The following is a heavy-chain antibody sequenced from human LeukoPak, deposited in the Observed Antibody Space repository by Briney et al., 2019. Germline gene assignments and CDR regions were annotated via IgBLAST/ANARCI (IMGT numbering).Heavy chain of an antibody. J-gene: IGHJ6*04. D-gene: IGHD3-10*01. V-gene: IGHV3-66*01. CDR1: GFTVSSNY. CDR2: IYSGGST. CDR3: ARDPMVRGVMDV. Sequence: GGSLRLSCAASGFTVSSNYMSWVRQAPGKGLEWVSVIYSGGSTYYADSVKGRFTISRDNSKNTLYLQMNSLRAEDTAVYYCARDPMVRGVMDVWGKGTTVTVSS.